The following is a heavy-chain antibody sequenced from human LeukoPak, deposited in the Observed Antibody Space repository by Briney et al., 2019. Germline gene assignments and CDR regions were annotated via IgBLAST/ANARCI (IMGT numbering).Heavy chain of an antibody. V-gene: IGHV4-59*08. CDR2: IYYSGST. Sequence: SETLSLTCTVSGGSISSYYWSWIRQPPGKGLEWIGYIYYSGSTNYNPSLKSRVTISVDTSKNQFSLKLSSVTAADTAVYYCARRSGQLGWFDPWGQGTLVTVSS. CDR1: GGSISSYY. J-gene: IGHJ5*02. CDR3: ARRSGQLGWFDP. D-gene: IGHD6-6*01.